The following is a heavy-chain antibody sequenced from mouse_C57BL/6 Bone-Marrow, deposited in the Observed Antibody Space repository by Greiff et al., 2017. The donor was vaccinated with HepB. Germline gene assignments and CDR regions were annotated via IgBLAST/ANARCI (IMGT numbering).Heavy chain of an antibody. Sequence: EVMLVESEGGLVQPGSSMKLSCTASGFTFSDYYMAWVHQVPEKGLEWVANINYDGSSTYYLDSLKSRFIISRDNAKNILYLQMSSLKSEDTATYYCARDTTVVADWYFDVWGTGTTVTVSS. V-gene: IGHV5-16*01. CDR2: INYDGSST. D-gene: IGHD1-1*01. CDR1: GFTFSDYY. CDR3: ARDTTVVADWYFDV. J-gene: IGHJ1*03.